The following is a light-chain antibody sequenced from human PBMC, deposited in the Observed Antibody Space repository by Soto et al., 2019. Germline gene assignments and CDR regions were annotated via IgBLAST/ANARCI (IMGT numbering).Light chain of an antibody. CDR3: CSYAGSSTYVV. J-gene: IGLJ2*01. Sequence: QSALTQPASVCGSPGQSITISCTGTSCDFGSYNLVSWYQQHPGKAPKLMIYEGSKRPSGVSNRFSGSKSDNTASLTISGLQAEDEADYYCCSYAGSSTYVVFGGGTQLTVL. V-gene: IGLV2-23*01. CDR2: EGS. CDR1: SCDFGSYNL.